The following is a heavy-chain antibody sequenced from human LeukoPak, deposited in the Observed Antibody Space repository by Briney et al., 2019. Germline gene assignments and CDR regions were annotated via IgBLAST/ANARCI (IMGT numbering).Heavy chain of an antibody. CDR3: AREGYGGNRNWFDP. V-gene: IGHV1-69*04. J-gene: IGHJ5*02. Sequence: SVKVSCKASGGTFSSYAISWVRQAPGQGLEWMGRIIPILGIANYAQKFQGRVTITADKSTSTAYMELSSLRSEDTAVYYCAREGYGGNRNWFDPWGQGTLVTVSS. CDR1: GGTFSSYA. CDR2: IIPILGIA. D-gene: IGHD4-23*01.